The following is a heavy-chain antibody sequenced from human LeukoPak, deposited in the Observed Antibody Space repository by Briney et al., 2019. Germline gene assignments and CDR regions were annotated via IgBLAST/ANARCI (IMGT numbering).Heavy chain of an antibody. V-gene: IGHV3-48*04. CDR2: ISSSSSTI. CDR3: ASTWSWDAFDI. J-gene: IGHJ3*02. Sequence: GGSLRLSCAASGFTFSSYSMNWVRQAPGKGLEWVSYISSSSSTIYYADSVKGRFTISRDNAKNSLYLQMNSLRAEDTAVYYCASTWSWDAFDIWGQGTMVTVSS. D-gene: IGHD2/OR15-2a*01. CDR1: GFTFSSYS.